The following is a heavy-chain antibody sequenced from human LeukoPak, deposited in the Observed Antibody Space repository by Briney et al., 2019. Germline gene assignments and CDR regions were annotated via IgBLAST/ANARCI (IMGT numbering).Heavy chain of an antibody. CDR1: GYTFTSYY. CDR2: INPSGGST. J-gene: IGHJ5*02. Sequence: ASVKVTCKASGYTFTSYYIHWVRQAPGEGLEWMGIINPSGGSTSYAQKLQGRVTMTTDTSTSTAYMELRSLRSDDTAVYYCARDQYYDSKGWFDPWGQGTLVTVSS. V-gene: IGHV1-46*01. D-gene: IGHD3-22*01. CDR3: ARDQYYDSKGWFDP.